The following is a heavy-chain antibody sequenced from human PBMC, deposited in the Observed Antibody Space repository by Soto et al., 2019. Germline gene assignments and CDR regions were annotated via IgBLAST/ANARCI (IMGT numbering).Heavy chain of an antibody. CDR2: IIPIFGTA. V-gene: IGHV1-69*13. J-gene: IGHJ4*02. CDR3: ARDEHYYDSSGYYRPFDY. Sequence: SVKVSCKASGGTFSSYAISWVRQAPGQGLEWMGGIIPIFGTANYAQKFQGRVTITADESTSTAYMELSSLRSEDTAVYYCARDEHYYDSSGYYRPFDYWGQGTLVTVSS. CDR1: GGTFSSYA. D-gene: IGHD3-22*01.